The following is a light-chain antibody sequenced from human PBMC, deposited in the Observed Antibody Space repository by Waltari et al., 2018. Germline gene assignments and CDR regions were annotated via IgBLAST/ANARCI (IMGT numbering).Light chain of an antibody. CDR3: AAWDDNVNGVV. CDR2: SND. Sequence: QSVLAQPPSASATPGQRVSISCSGSSSNIGTNNVKWYQQFPGTAPKLLIHSNDDRPSGVPDRFTGSKSGTSASLAISGLQSEDEADYYCAAWDDNVNGVVFGVGTKLTVL. V-gene: IGLV1-44*01. J-gene: IGLJ3*02. CDR1: SSNIGTNN.